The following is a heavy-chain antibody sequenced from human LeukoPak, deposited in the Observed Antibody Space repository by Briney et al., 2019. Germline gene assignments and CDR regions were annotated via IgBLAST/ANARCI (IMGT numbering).Heavy chain of an antibody. J-gene: IGHJ6*02. V-gene: IGHV4-31*03. CDR1: GGSISSGGYY. Sequence: SQTLSLTCTVSGGSISSGGYYWSWIRQHPGKGLEWIGYIYYSGSTYYNPSLKSRVPISVDTSKNQFSLKLSSVTAADTAVYYCARDVSGTYYSSLDYYYGMDVWGQGTTVSVSS. CDR3: ARDVSGTYYSSLDYYYGMDV. CDR2: IYYSGST. D-gene: IGHD3-10*01.